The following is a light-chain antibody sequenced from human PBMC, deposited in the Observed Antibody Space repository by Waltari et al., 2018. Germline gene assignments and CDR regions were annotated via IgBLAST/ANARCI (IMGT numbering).Light chain of an antibody. CDR1: QSVSSN. Sequence: EIVMTQSPATLSVSPGERATLSCRASQSVSSNLAWYQQKPGQAPRLLIYDASTRATGIPARFSGSGSGTEFTLTISSLQSKDFAVYYCQQYNNWPRTFGQGTKLEIK. J-gene: IGKJ2*02. CDR2: DAS. V-gene: IGKV3-15*01. CDR3: QQYNNWPRT.